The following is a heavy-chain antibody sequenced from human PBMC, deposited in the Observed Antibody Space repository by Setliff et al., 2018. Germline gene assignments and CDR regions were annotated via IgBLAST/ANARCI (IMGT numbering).Heavy chain of an antibody. Sequence: WASVKVSCKASGYTFTGYYMHWVRQAPGQGLEWMGWINPNSGGTNYAQKFQGRVTMTRDTSISTAYMELSRLRSDDTAVYYCARDRVPITMIVVVTPNYYMDVWGKGTTVTVSS. CDR1: GYTFTGYY. CDR3: ARDRVPITMIVVVTPNYYMDV. CDR2: INPNSGGT. J-gene: IGHJ6*03. D-gene: IGHD3-22*01. V-gene: IGHV1-2*02.